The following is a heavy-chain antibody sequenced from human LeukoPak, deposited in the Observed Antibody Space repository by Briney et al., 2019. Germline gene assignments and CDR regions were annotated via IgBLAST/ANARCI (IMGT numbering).Heavy chain of an antibody. CDR2: TYYSGST. V-gene: IGHV4-59*01. J-gene: IGHJ6*02. CDR3: ARAYCGGDCYYYYGMDV. CDR1: GGSISSYY. D-gene: IGHD2-21*02. Sequence: SETLSLTCTVSGGSISSYYWSWIRQPPGKGLEWIGYTYYSGSTNYNPSLKSRVTISVDTSKNQFSLKLSSVTAADTAVYYCARAYCGGDCYYYYGMDVWGQGTTVTVSS.